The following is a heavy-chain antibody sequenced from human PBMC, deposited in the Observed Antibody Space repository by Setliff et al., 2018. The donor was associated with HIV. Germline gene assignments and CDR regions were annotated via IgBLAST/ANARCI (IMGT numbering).Heavy chain of an antibody. Sequence: PGGSLRLSCAASGFTFSDYYMTWIRQAPGKGLGWVSYITGGGDTINYADSVKGRFTISRDNAKNSLFLQMNSLRVEDTAVYYCARANYGFDYWGQGTLVTVSS. J-gene: IGHJ4*02. CDR1: GFTFSDYY. CDR3: ARANYGFDY. D-gene: IGHD4-17*01. V-gene: IGHV3-11*04. CDR2: ITGGGDTI.